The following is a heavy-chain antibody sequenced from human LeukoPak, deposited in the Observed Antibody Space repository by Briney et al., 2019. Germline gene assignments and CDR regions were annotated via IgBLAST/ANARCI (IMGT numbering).Heavy chain of an antibody. V-gene: IGHV3-33*01. CDR1: GFTFVNNG. CDR3: ARDRNNYYFDH. D-gene: IGHD1-20*01. CDR2: IWYDGSDA. J-gene: IGHJ4*02. Sequence: GGSLTLSCAASGFTFVNNGMRWVRQAPGKGLEWVAFIWYDGSDAYYADSVKGRFSVSRDNSNKVVYLHMNSVRAEDTAVYYCARDRNNYYFDHCGQGTQVTVSS.